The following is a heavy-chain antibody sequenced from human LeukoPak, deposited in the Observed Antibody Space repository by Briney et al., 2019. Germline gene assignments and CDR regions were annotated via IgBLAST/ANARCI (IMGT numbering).Heavy chain of an antibody. D-gene: IGHD5-12*01. CDR2: IRYDGSNK. J-gene: IGHJ3*02. V-gene: IGHV3-30*02. Sequence: PGGSLRLSCAASGFTFSSYGMHWVRQAPGRGLEWVAFIRYDGSNKYYADSVKGRFTISRDNSKNTLYLQMNSLRAEDTAVYYCARDQGLYSSTPDDAFDIWGQGTMVTVSS. CDR1: GFTFSSYG. CDR3: ARDQGLYSSTPDDAFDI.